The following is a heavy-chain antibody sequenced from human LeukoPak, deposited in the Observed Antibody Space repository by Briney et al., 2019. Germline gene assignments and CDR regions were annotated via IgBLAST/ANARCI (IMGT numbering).Heavy chain of an antibody. D-gene: IGHD4-17*01. CDR1: KFTFSSFS. J-gene: IGHJ4*02. CDR3: ARVDGDSHDLDY. V-gene: IGHV3-23*01. Sequence: QSGGSLRLSCAASKFTFSSFSMSWVRQAPGKGLEWVSAISGSGGSTYYADSVKGRFTISRDNAKNSLYLQMSSLRSEDTAVYYCARVDGDSHDLDYWGQGTLVTVSS. CDR2: ISGSGGST.